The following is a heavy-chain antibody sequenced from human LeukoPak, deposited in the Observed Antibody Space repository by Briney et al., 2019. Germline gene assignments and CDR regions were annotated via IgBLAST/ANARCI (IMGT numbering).Heavy chain of an antibody. D-gene: IGHD6-13*01. Sequence: GGSLRLSCAASGFTFSSYGMSWVRQAPGKGLEWVSAISGSGGSTYYADSVKGRFTISRDNAKNTLYLQMNSLRAEDTAVYYCARGDSSSWYALDFWGQGTLVTVSS. CDR3: ARGDSSSWYALDF. V-gene: IGHV3-23*01. CDR1: GFTFSSYG. CDR2: ISGSGGST. J-gene: IGHJ4*02.